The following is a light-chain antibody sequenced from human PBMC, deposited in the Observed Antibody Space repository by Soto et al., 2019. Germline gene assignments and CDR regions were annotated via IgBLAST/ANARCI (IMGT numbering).Light chain of an antibody. CDR1: QSISSW. Sequence: DIQMTQSPSTLSASVGDRVTITCRASQSISSWLAWYQQKPGKAPKLLIYKASSLESGVPSRFSGSGSGTEFTLTISSRQPDDFATYYCQQYNSYSQTFGQGTKV. CDR2: KAS. J-gene: IGKJ1*01. V-gene: IGKV1-5*03. CDR3: QQYNSYSQT.